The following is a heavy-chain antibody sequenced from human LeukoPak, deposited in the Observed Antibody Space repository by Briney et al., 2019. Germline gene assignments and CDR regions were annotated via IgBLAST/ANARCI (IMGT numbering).Heavy chain of an antibody. V-gene: IGHV3-23*01. CDR2: ISGSGTNT. CDR3: AKARGIRYYYGMDV. J-gene: IGHJ6*02. Sequence: GGSLRLSCAASGFTFSNYSMSWVRQAPGKGLEWVSGISGSGTNTNYADSVKGRFSISRDNSKNTLYLQMNSLRAEDTAVYYCAKARGIRYYYGMDVWGQGTTVTVSS. D-gene: IGHD1-26*01. CDR1: GFTFSNYS.